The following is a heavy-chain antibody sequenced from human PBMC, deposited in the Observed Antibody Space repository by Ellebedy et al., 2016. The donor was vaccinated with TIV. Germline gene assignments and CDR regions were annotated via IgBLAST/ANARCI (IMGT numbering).Heavy chain of an antibody. J-gene: IGHJ4*02. D-gene: IGHD1-7*01. CDR2: IFHVGST. Sequence: MPSETLSLTCAVSGGSISSSNWWSWVRQPPGKGLEWIGEIFHVGSTNYNPSLKSRVTISVDRSKNQFSLKLSSVTAADTAVYYCARASYIWNYAFDYWGQGTLVTVSS. CDR3: ARASYIWNYAFDY. V-gene: IGHV4-4*02. CDR1: GGSISSSNW.